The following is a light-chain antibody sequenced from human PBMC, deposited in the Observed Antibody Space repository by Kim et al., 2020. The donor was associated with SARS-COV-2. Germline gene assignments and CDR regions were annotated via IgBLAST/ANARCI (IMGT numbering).Light chain of an antibody. CDR2: LNGDGSH. Sequence: SVKLTCTLSSGHSSYAIAWHQQQPEKGPRYVMKLNGDGSHSKGDGIPDRFSGSSSGAERYLTISSLQSEDEADYYCQTWGTGIPVFGGGTQLTVL. V-gene: IGLV4-69*01. J-gene: IGLJ3*02. CDR3: QTWGTGIPV. CDR1: SGHSSYA.